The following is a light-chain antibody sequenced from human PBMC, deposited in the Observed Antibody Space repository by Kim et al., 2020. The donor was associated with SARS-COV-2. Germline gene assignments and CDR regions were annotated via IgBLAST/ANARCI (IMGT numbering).Light chain of an antibody. CDR3: QVWDSSSVHPVV. CDR2: YAT. V-gene: IGLV3-21*04. Sequence: PGQTASITCGGTNIGSRSVHWYQHKPGQAPMMLISYATSRPPGIPERFPGSNSGDTAALTISRVEAGDEADYYCQVWDSSSVHPVVFGGGTKLTVL. CDR1: NIGSRS. J-gene: IGLJ2*01.